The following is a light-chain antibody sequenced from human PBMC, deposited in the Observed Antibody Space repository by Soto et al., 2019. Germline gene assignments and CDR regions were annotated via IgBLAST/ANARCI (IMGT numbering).Light chain of an antibody. V-gene: IGKV3-20*01. CDR3: QQYGSLPRT. J-gene: IGKJ1*01. CDR2: GAS. CDR1: QSVSNNY. Sequence: EIVLTQSPGTLSLSPGERATLSCRASQSVSNNYLGWYQQRPGQAPRLLIYGASGRATGIPDRFDGSGSGTDFTLTIGRLEPEDFAVYYCQQYGSLPRTFGQGTKVEIK.